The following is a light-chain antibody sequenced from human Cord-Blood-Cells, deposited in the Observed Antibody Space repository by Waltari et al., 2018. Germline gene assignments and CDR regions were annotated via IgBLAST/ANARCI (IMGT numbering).Light chain of an antibody. V-gene: IGLV2-23*01. J-gene: IGLJ3*02. CDR1: SSDVGSYNL. Sequence: QSALTQPASVSGSPGQSITISCTGTSSDVGSYNLVSWYQQQPGKAPKLMIYEGSKXXXXXXXXXXXXXXXXXXXLTISGLQAEDEADYYCCSYAGSWVFGGGTKLTVL. CDR2: EGS. CDR3: CSYAGSWV.